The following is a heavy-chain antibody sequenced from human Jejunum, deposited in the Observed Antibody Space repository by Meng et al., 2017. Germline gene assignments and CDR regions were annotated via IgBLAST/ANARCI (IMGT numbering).Heavy chain of an antibody. V-gene: IGHV2-5*01. CDR3: AHRQNSCFDY. Sequence: QITLKESGPTLVNPTQTLTLTCTFSGFSLSTSGVAVGWIRQPPGKALEWLALIYGNDDKRYSPSLKSRLTITKDTSKNQVVLTMTNVDPVDTATYYCAHRQNSCFDYWGQGALVTVSS. CDR2: IYGNDDK. CDR1: GFSLSTSGVA. D-gene: IGHD2-2*01. J-gene: IGHJ4*02.